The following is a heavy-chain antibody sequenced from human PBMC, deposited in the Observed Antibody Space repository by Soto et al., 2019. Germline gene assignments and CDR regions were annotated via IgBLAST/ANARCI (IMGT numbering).Heavy chain of an antibody. CDR1: GFTFSIFA. D-gene: IGHD3-22*01. CDR2: ISGSGVST. Sequence: GGSLRLSCAASGFTFSIFAMSWVRHAPGKGLEWVSGISGSGVSTYYADSVNGRFTISTDNSKNTLYLQMNSLRAEDTAIYYCANMIGAYDYYGMDVWGQGTTVTVSS. V-gene: IGHV3-23*01. CDR3: ANMIGAYDYYGMDV. J-gene: IGHJ6*02.